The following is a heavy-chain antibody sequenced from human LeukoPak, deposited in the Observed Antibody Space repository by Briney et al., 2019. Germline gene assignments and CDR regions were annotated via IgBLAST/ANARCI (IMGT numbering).Heavy chain of an antibody. V-gene: IGHV3-48*02. CDR2: ISSSSSTI. D-gene: IGHD3-10*01. Sequence: PGGSLRLSCAASGFTFSSYSMNWVRQAPGKGLEWVSYISSSSSTIYYADSVKGRFTISRDNAKNSLYLQMNSLRDEDTAVYYCARSMVRGKNDYYYYPPSRYYGMDVWGQGTTVTVSS. CDR1: GFTFSSYS. CDR3: ARSMVRGKNDYYYYPPSRYYGMDV. J-gene: IGHJ6*02.